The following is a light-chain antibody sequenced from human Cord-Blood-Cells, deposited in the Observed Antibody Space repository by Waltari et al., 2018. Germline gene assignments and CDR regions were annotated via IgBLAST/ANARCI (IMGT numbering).Light chain of an antibody. CDR2: GAS. Sequence: EIVSTQSPGTLSLSPGERATLSCRTSQSVSSSYLAWYQQKPGQAPRLLIYGASSRATGIPDRFSGSRSGTDFTLTIIRREPEDVAVYYCQQYGSSPLTFGEGTKVEIK. J-gene: IGKJ4*01. CDR3: QQYGSSPLT. CDR1: QSVSSSY. V-gene: IGKV3-20*01.